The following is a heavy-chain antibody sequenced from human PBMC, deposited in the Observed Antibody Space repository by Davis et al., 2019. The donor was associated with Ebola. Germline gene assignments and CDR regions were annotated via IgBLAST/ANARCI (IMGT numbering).Heavy chain of an antibody. V-gene: IGHV4-31*03. CDR2: IYYSGST. CDR3: ARLTKYYYDSSGYHTGYYFDY. J-gene: IGHJ4*02. D-gene: IGHD3-22*01. CDR1: GGSISSTSYY. Sequence: SETLSLTCTVSGGSISSTSYYWGWIRQHPGKGLEWIGYIYYSGSTYYNPSLKSRVTISVDTSKNQFSLKLSSVTAADTAVYYCARLTKYYYDSSGYHTGYYFDYWGQGTLVTVSS.